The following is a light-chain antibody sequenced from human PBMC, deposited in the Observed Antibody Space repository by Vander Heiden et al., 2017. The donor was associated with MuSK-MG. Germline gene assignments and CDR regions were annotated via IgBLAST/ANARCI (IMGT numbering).Light chain of an antibody. CDR2: ADN. V-gene: IGLV1-40*01. CDR1: GSHIGAGYA. Sequence: QSVLTQPPSVSGAPGQRVTISCTWSGSHIGAGYAVDWYQQLPGSAPKLLIYADNSRPSGVSDRFAGSKSGTSASLASAGLQAEDEADYFCQSYDNGRSGHYVFGTGTKVTVL. CDR3: QSYDNGRSGHYV. J-gene: IGLJ1*01.